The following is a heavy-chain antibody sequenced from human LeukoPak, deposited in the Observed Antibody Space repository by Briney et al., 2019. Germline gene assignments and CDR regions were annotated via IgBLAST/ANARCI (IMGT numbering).Heavy chain of an antibody. V-gene: IGHV3-23*01. CDR2: ISGSGGST. CDR3: AKDPSEAGIAEEGLYYFEF. D-gene: IGHD6-13*01. J-gene: IGHJ4*02. Sequence: GGSLRLSCAASGFTFSSYAMSWVRQAPGKGLEWVSAISGSGGSTYYADSVKGRFTISRDNSKNSLYLQMNRLRAEDTAIYYFAKDPSEAGIAEEGLYYFEFWGQGTLVTVSS. CDR1: GFTFSSYA.